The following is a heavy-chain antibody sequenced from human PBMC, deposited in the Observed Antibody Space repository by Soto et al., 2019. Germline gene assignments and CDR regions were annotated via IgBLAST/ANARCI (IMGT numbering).Heavy chain of an antibody. J-gene: IGHJ4*02. Sequence: GGSLRLSCAASGFTFSSYAMHWVRQAPGKGLEWVAVISYDGSNKYYADSVKGRFTISRDNSKNTLYLQMNSLRAEDTAVYYCARDRRVFGVVIRMEVDYWGQGTLVTVSS. CDR1: GFTFSSYA. CDR2: ISYDGSNK. V-gene: IGHV3-30-3*01. D-gene: IGHD3-3*01. CDR3: ARDRRVFGVVIRMEVDY.